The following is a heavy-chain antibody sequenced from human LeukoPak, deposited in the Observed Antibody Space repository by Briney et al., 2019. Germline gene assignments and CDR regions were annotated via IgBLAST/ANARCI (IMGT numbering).Heavy chain of an antibody. V-gene: IGHV4-34*01. J-gene: IGHJ4*02. CDR1: GGSFSGYY. Sequence: SETLSLTCAVYGGSFSGYYWSRIRQPPGKGLEWIGEINHSGSTNYNPSLKSRVTISVDTSKNQFSLKLSSVTAADTAVYYCAREVGYSYAADYWGQGTLVTVSS. CDR3: AREVGYSYAADY. CDR2: INHSGST. D-gene: IGHD5-18*01.